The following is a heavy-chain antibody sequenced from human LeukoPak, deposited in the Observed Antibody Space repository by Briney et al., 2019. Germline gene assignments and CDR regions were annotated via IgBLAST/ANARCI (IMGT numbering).Heavy chain of an antibody. Sequence: GASVKVSCKASGYTFTSYGISWVRQAPGQGLEWMGWISAYNGNTNYAQKLQGRLTMTTDTSTSTAYMELRSLRSDDTAVYYCARGWDTLTAFGAFDIWGQGTMVTVSS. CDR2: ISAYNGNT. CDR3: ARGWDTLTAFGAFDI. J-gene: IGHJ3*02. V-gene: IGHV1-18*01. CDR1: GYTFTSYG. D-gene: IGHD1-14*01.